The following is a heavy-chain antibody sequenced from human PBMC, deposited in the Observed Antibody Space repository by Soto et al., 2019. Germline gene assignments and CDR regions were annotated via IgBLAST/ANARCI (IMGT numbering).Heavy chain of an antibody. CDR1: GFTFSGHW. J-gene: IGHJ3*02. D-gene: IGHD1-26*01. CDR3: ARGPSGALDI. CDR2: IKPDGSQK. Sequence: EVQLVESGGGLVQPGESLRLSCAASGFTFSGHWMSWVRQAPGKGLEWVAYIKPDGSQKYYVDSTRGRFTISRDNAQDTLYLPRNTLRAEDTALYYCARGPSGALDIWGQGTVVIVSS. V-gene: IGHV3-7*03.